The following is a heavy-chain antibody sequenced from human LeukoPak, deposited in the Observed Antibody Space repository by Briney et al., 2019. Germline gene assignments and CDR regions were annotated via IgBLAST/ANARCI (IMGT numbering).Heavy chain of an antibody. CDR3: AKDNIRYSSGWYYDY. D-gene: IGHD6-19*01. J-gene: IGHJ4*02. V-gene: IGHV3-23*01. CDR1: GFTFSSYS. CDR2: ISGSGGST. Sequence: GGSLRLSCAASGFTFSSYSMNWVRQAPGKGLEWASAISGSGGSTYYADSVKGRFTISRDNSKNTLYLQMNSLRAEDTAVYYCAKDNIRYSSGWYYDYWGQGTLVTVSS.